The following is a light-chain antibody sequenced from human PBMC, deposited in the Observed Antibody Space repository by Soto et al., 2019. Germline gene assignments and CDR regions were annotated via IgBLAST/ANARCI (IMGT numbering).Light chain of an antibody. J-gene: IGLJ1*01. CDR3: CSYAGSSTYV. Sequence: QSVLTQPASVSGSPGQSITISCTGTSSDVGSYNLVSWYQQHPGKAPKLMLYEGDKRPSGVSNRFSGSKSGNTASLTISGLQAEDEADYYCCSYAGSSTYVFGTGTKLPVL. V-gene: IGLV2-23*01. CDR1: SSDVGSYNL. CDR2: EGD.